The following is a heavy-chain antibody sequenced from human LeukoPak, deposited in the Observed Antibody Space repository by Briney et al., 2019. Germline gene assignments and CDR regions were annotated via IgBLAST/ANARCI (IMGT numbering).Heavy chain of an antibody. D-gene: IGHD3-22*01. CDR3: AKAHSSGYCFDY. Sequence: GGSLRLSCAASGFTFSSYAMGWVRQAPGKGLEWVSAVSGSGGSTYYADSVKGRFTISRDNSKNTLYLQMNSLRAEDTAVYYCAKAHSSGYCFDYWGQGTLVTVSS. CDR1: GFTFSSYA. V-gene: IGHV3-23*01. J-gene: IGHJ4*02. CDR2: VSGSGGST.